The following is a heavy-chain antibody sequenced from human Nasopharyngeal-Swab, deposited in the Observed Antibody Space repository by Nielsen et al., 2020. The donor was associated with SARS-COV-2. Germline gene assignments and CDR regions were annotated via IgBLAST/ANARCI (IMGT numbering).Heavy chain of an antibody. Sequence: VRQAPGKGLEWVSVIYSGGSTYYADSVKGRFTISRDNSKNTLYLQMNSPRAEDTAVYYCARGDPYYYGMDVWGQGTTVTVSS. V-gene: IGHV3-53*01. J-gene: IGHJ6*02. CDR3: ARGDPYYYGMDV. CDR2: IYSGGST.